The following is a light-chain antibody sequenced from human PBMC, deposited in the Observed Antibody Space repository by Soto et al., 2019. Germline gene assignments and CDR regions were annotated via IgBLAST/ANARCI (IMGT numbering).Light chain of an antibody. CDR2: ANI. J-gene: IGLJ1*01. CDR1: SSNIGAGYD. V-gene: IGLV1-40*01. CDR3: QSYDSSLSGYV. Sequence: QSVLTQSPSVSGAPGQRVTISCTGSSSNIGAGYDVHWYQQLPGTAPKLLIFANINRPSGVPDRFSGSKSGTSASLAITGLRAEDDADYYCQSYDSSLSGYVFVTGTKETV.